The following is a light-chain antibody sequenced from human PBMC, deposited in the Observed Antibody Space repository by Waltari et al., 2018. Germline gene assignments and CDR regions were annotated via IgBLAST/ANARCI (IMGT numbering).Light chain of an antibody. Sequence: QAVLTQPASLSASPGASASLTCTLRSGINVGTYRIYWYQQKPGSPPQYLLRYKSDSDKQQGSGVPSRFSGSKYGSANAGIFLISGLQSEDEADYYCMIWHSSAWVFGGGTKLTVL. CDR3: MIWHSSAWV. CDR2: YKSDSDK. V-gene: IGLV5-45*01. CDR1: SGINVGTYR. J-gene: IGLJ3*02.